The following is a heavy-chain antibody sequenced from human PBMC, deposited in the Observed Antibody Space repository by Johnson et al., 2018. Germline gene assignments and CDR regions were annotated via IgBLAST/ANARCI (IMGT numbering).Heavy chain of an antibody. Sequence: QLVQSGAEVKKPGSSVRVSCKASGGIFSTYSLSWVRQAPGQGLEWLGEIIPVFATPNYAQKFQGRVTMTADESTHTAYMELSSLTSDDTAVYYCAKATAIVGATMGYFDYWGQGTLVTVSS. CDR1: GGIFSTYS. CDR2: IIPVFATP. D-gene: IGHD1-26*01. V-gene: IGHV1-69*12. J-gene: IGHJ4*02. CDR3: AKATAIVGATMGYFDY.